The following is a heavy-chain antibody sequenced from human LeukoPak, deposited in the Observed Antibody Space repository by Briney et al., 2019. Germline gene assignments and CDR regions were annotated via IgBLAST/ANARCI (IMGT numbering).Heavy chain of an antibody. CDR2: MNPNSGNT. J-gene: IGHJ6*03. CDR1: GYTFTSYD. CDR3: ARGGSITMVRGVIRDYMDV. V-gene: IGHV1-8*01. D-gene: IGHD3-10*01. Sequence: ASVKVSCKASGYTFTSYDINWVRQATGQGLEWMGWMNPNSGNTGYAQKFQGRVTMTRNTSISTAYMELSSQRSEDTAVYYCARGGSITMVRGVIRDYMDVWGKGTTVTISS.